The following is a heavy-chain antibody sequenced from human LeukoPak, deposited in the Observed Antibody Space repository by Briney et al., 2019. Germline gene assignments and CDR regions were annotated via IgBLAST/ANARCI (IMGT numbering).Heavy chain of an antibody. Sequence: ALVKVSCKVSGYTLTELSMHWVRQAPGKGLEWMGGFDPEDGETIYAQKFQGRVTMTEDTSTDTAYMELSSLRSEDTAVYYCATEVTMIVVAQSYWYFDLWGRGTLVTVSS. J-gene: IGHJ2*01. CDR3: ATEVTMIVVAQSYWYFDL. CDR2: FDPEDGET. D-gene: IGHD3-22*01. CDR1: GYTLTELS. V-gene: IGHV1-24*01.